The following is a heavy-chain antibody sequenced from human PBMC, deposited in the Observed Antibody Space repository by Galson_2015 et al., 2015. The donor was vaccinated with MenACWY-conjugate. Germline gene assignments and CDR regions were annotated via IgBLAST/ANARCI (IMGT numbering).Heavy chain of an antibody. Sequence: QSGAEVKKPGESLKISCKGSEYSFSRFWIGWVRQMPGKGLEWMGLIHPPDSDTRYSPSFQGQVTMSADKSITTAYLQWSSLKASDTAIYYCAVAIYDFWSGYSFDYWGQGTLVTVSS. CDR1: EYSFSRFW. CDR3: AVAIYDFWSGYSFDY. J-gene: IGHJ4*02. CDR2: IHPPDSDT. V-gene: IGHV5-51*01. D-gene: IGHD3-3*01.